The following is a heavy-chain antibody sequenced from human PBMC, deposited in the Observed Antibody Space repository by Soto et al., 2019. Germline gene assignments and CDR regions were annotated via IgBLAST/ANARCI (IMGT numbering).Heavy chain of an antibody. Sequence: QVQLQESGPGLVKPSGTLSLTCAVSSGSISTNNWWSWVRQPPGKGLEWIGEIHHSGTTSYNPSRKSPITMSAYEYTDQCSRPLIPVNAADSAVYYCTTGGSYCSSTGCIYCYIDLWGRGTLVSVSS. CDR3: TTGGSYCSSTGCIYCYIDL. CDR1: SGSISTNNW. CDR2: IHHSGTT. J-gene: IGHJ2*01. V-gene: IGHV4-4*02. D-gene: IGHD2-2*01.